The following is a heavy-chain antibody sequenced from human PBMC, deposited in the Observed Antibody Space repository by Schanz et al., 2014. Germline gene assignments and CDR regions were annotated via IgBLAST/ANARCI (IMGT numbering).Heavy chain of an antibody. D-gene: IGHD1-1*01. CDR2: IWSDGSTK. J-gene: IGHJ4*02. V-gene: IGHV3-33*01. CDR1: GFAFSVYG. Sequence: VQLLESGGGLVQPGGSLRLSCAASGFAFSVYGMHWVRQAPGKGPEWVAVIWSDGSTKYYADSVKGRFTVSRDSGQNSLYLQMNSLRAGDTAVYYCARGTDWNLHYWGQGAQVTVSS. CDR3: ARGTDWNLHY.